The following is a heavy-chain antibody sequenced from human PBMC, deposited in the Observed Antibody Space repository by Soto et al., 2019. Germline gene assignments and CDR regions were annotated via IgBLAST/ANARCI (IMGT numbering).Heavy chain of an antibody. CDR1: GGTFSSYT. V-gene: IGHV1-69*02. J-gene: IGHJ4*02. CDR3: ARGYCSGGSCFDGGVDY. CDR2: IIPILGIA. D-gene: IGHD2-15*01. Sequence: QVKLVQSGAEVKKPGSSVKVSCKASGGTFSSYTISWVRQAPGQGLEWMGRIIPILGIANYAQKFQGRVTITADKSTSTAYMELSSLRSEDTAVYYCARGYCSGGSCFDGGVDYWGQGTLVTVSS.